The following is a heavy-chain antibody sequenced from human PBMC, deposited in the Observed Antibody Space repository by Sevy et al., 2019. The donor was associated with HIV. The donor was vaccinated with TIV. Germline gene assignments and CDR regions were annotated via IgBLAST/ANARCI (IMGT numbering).Heavy chain of an antibody. CDR2: INHSGST. Sequence: SETRSLTCAVYGGSFSGYYWSWIRQPPGKGLEWIGEINHSGSTNYNPSLKSRVTISVDTSKNQFSLKLSSVTAADTAVYYCARGQWVVVAATPYYFDYWGQGTLVTVSS. CDR3: ARGQWVVVAATPYYFDY. CDR1: GGSFSGYY. D-gene: IGHD2-15*01. V-gene: IGHV4-34*01. J-gene: IGHJ4*02.